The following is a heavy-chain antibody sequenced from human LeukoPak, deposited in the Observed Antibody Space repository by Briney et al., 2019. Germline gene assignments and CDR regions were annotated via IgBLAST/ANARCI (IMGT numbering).Heavy chain of an antibody. CDR3: ARVHWNDGGRSAFDI. Sequence: ASVKVSCKASGYTFTSYYMHWVRQAPGQGLEWMGIINPSGGSTSYAQKFQGRVTMTRDTSTSTVYMELSSLRSEDTAAYCCARVHWNDGGRSAFDIWGQGTMVTVSS. J-gene: IGHJ3*02. V-gene: IGHV1-46*01. D-gene: IGHD1-1*01. CDR2: INPSGGST. CDR1: GYTFTSYY.